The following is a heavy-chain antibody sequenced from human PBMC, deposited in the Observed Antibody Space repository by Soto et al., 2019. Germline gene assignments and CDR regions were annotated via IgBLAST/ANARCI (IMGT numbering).Heavy chain of an antibody. V-gene: IGHV1-2*04. CDR3: ARGYCSSTSCYLFNWFDP. D-gene: IGHD2-2*01. Sequence: QVQLVQSGAEVKKPGASVKVSCKASGYTFTGYYTHWVRQAPGQGLEWMGWINPNSGGTNYAQKFQGWVTMTRDTSISTAYMELSRLRSDDTAVYYCARGYCSSTSCYLFNWFDPWGQGTLVTVSS. CDR1: GYTFTGYY. J-gene: IGHJ5*02. CDR2: INPNSGGT.